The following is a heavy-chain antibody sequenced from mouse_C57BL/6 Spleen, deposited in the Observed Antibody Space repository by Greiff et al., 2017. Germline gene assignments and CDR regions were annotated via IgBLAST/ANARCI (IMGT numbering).Heavy chain of an antibody. J-gene: IGHJ3*01. D-gene: IGHD2-3*01. CDR1: GFTFSSYA. Sequence: EVQLVESGGGLVKPGGSLKLSCAASGFTFSSYAMSWVRQTPEKRLEWVATISDGGSYTYYPDNVKGRFTISRDNAKNNLYLQMSHLKSEDTAMYYCAREGDDDTWFAGWGQGTLVTVAA. V-gene: IGHV5-4*01. CDR2: ISDGGSYT. CDR3: AREGDDDTWFAG.